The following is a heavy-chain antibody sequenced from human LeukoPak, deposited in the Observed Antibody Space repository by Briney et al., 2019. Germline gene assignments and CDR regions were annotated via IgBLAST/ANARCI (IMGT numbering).Heavy chain of an antibody. J-gene: IGHJ6*02. CDR3: AREEWLVEFDYYGMDV. CDR1: GYTFTGYY. CDR2: INPNSGGT. V-gene: IGHV1-2*02. Sequence: ASVKVSCKASGYTFTGYYMHWVRQAPGQGLEWMGWINPNSGGTNYAQKFQGRVTMTRDTSISTAYMELSRPRSDDTAVYYCAREEWLVEFDYYGMDVWGQGTTVTVSS. D-gene: IGHD6-19*01.